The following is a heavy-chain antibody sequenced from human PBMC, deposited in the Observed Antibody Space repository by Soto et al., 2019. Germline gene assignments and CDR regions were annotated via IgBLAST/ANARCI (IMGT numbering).Heavy chain of an antibody. CDR3: ARDLAFEFSSSS. CDR2: ISSSSGSI. V-gene: IGHV3-21*06. CDR1: CFTFSTYS. D-gene: IGHD6-6*01. J-gene: IGHJ5*02. Sequence: PGGSLRLSCSASCFTFSTYSMNWVRQAPGKGLEWVSSISSSSGSIYYADSVKGRFTISRDNAKNSLFLQMNSLRVEDTAVYYCARDLAFEFSSSSWGQGTLVTVSS.